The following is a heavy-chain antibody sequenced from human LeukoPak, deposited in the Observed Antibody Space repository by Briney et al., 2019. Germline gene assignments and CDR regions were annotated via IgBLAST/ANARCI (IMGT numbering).Heavy chain of an antibody. CDR3: AKDPTAQFIAAAPFDF. CDR2: ISGIGGYT. CDR1: GFTFSSYA. D-gene: IGHD6-13*01. V-gene: IGHV3-23*01. Sequence: LTGGSLRLSCAASGFTFSSYAMSWVRQAPGKGLEWVSAISGIGGYTNYADSVKGRFTISRDNSKNTVYLQMESLRADDTAVYFCAKDPTAQFIAAAPFDFWGQGTLVTVSS. J-gene: IGHJ4*02.